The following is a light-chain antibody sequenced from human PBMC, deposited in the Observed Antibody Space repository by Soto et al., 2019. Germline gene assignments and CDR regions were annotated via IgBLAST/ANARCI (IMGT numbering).Light chain of an antibody. V-gene: IGLV1-51*01. CDR3: GTWDNGLSVYV. Sequence: QSVLTQPPSVSAAPGQTVTISCSGSSSNIGNNYVSWYQQLPGTAPKLLIYDNNKRPSGIPDRFSGFKSGTSATLGITGLQTGDEADYYCGTWDNGLSVYVFGTGTQLTVL. J-gene: IGLJ1*01. CDR1: SSNIGNNY. CDR2: DNN.